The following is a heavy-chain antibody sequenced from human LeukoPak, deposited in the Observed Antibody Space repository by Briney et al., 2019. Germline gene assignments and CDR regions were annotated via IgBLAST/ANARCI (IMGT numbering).Heavy chain of an antibody. CDR1: GFTFSSYG. CDR3: AGELEVSGGILWFGELETFDP. CDR2: IRYDGSNK. V-gene: IGHV3-30*02. Sequence: GGSLRLSCAAPGFTFSSYGMHWVRQAPGKGLEWVAFIRYDGSNKYYADSVKGLFTISRDNSKNTLYLQMNSLRAEDTAVYYCAGELEVSGGILWFGELETFDPWGQGTLVTVSS. J-gene: IGHJ5*02. D-gene: IGHD3-10*01.